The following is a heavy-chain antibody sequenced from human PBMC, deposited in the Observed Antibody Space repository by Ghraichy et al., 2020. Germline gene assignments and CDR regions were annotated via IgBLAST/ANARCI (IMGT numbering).Heavy chain of an antibody. D-gene: IGHD3-10*01. J-gene: IGHJ4*02. Sequence: WGSLRLSCAASGFTFSRHDMTWVRRAPGQGLEWVSTIGGIDPGTYNADSVKGRFTISRDNSKSMLYLQMNSLRAEDTAVYYCAKVRLPRGVILGIDFDSWGQGTLVTVTS. CDR2: IGGIDPGT. CDR1: GFTFSRHD. CDR3: AKVRLPRGVILGIDFDS. V-gene: IGHV3-23*01.